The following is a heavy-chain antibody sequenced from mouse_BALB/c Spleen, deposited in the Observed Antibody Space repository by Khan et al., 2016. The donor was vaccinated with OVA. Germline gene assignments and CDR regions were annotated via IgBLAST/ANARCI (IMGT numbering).Heavy chain of an antibody. J-gene: IGHJ1*01. Sequence: QVQLKESGAELVRPGASVTLSCKASGYTFTDYEMHWVKQTPVHGLEWIGAIDPETGGTAYNQKFKGKATLTADKSSSTAYMELLSLTSEDSAVYYCTRSDGYYGYFDVWGAGTTVTVAS. CDR2: IDPETGGT. CDR3: TRSDGYYGYFDV. D-gene: IGHD2-3*01. CDR1: GYTFTDYE. V-gene: IGHV1-15*01.